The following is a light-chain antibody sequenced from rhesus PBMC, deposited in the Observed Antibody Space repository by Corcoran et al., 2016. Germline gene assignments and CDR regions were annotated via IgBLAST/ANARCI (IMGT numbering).Light chain of an antibody. V-gene: IGKV3-24*04. CDR2: GAS. J-gene: IGKJ1*01. Sequence: ETVVTQSPATLSLSPGERATLSCRASQSVGSYLAWYQQKPGQAPRLLIYGASSRATGIPDRVSGSGSGTDFTLTISRLEPEDVGVYYCQQSSNLWTFGQGTKVEIK. CDR3: QQSSNLWT. CDR1: QSVGSY.